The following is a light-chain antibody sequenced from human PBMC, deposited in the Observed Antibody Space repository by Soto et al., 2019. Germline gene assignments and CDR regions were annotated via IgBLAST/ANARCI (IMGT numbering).Light chain of an antibody. CDR1: QSIERY. Sequence: DIQMTQSPSSLSPSVGDSVTITCRASQSIERYVNWYQQKPGKAPKLLISDASNLETGVPSRFTGSGSGTHFTLTINYLQPEDFATYYCQQYEDLPLTFGGGTHVE. CDR2: DAS. V-gene: IGKV1-33*01. CDR3: QQYEDLPLT. J-gene: IGKJ4*01.